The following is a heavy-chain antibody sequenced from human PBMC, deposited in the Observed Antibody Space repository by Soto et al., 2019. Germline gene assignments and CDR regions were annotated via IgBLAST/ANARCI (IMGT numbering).Heavy chain of an antibody. D-gene: IGHD3-22*01. J-gene: IGHJ6*02. CDR3: AKDFGGLRYANFGYNYIDF. CDR2: ISYDGSNK. V-gene: IGHV3-30*18. Sequence: LRLSCAASGFTFSSYGMHWVRQAPGKGLVRVAVISYDGSNKYYADSVKGRFTIFRDDSKNTLYLQMNSLRAEDTAVYYCAKDFGGLRYANFGYNYIDFWGQVPTVT. CDR1: GFTFSSYG.